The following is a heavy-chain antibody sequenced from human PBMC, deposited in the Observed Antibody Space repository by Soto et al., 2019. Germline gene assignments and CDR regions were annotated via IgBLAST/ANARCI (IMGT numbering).Heavy chain of an antibody. D-gene: IGHD2-15*01. V-gene: IGHV5-51*01. J-gene: IGHJ6*02. CDR2: IYPGDSDT. CDR3: ARHQIRYCSGGSCYVGMDV. CDR1: GYSFTSYW. Sequence: GESLKISCKGSGYSFTSYWIGWVRQMPGKGLEWMGIIYPGDSDTRYSPSFQGQVTISADKSISTAYLQWSSLKASDTAMYYCARHQIRYCSGGSCYVGMDVWGQGTTVTVSS.